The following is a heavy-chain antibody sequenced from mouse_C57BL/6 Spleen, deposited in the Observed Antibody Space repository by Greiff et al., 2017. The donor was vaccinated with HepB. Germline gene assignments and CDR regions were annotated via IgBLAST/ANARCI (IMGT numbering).Heavy chain of an antibody. J-gene: IGHJ1*01. CDR1: GYSITSGYY. CDR2: ISYDGSN. V-gene: IGHV3-6*01. D-gene: IGHD5-1-1*01. CDR3: ARDPNTEAYFDF. Sequence: EVQLMESGPGLVKPSPSLSLTCSVTGYSITSGYYWNWIRQFPGNKLEWMGYISYDGSNNYNPTLKNRISITRDTSKNQFFLKLNSVTTEDTATYFCARDPNTEAYFDFWGPGTTVTVSS.